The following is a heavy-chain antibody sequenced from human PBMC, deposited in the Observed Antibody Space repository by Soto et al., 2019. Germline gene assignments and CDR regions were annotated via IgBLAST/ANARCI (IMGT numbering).Heavy chain of an antibody. CDR2: IYYTGSA. CDR1: GGSTSSSSYY. J-gene: IGHJ4*02. CDR3: ARDGAAGGLRYIDY. D-gene: IGHD3-16*01. Sequence: SETLSLTCTVSGGSTSSSSYYWGWIRQPPGKELEWIGSIYYTGSAYYNPSLKSRVTISVDTSKNQFSLKLSSVTAADTAVYYCARDGAAGGLRYIDYWGQGTLVTVSS. V-gene: IGHV4-39*07.